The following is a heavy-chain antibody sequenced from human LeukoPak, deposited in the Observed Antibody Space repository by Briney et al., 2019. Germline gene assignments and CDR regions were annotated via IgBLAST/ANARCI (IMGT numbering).Heavy chain of an antibody. Sequence: GGSLRLSCAASGFAVSSNHMSWVRQAPGKGLEWVSVIYSGGSTYYADSVKGRFTISRDNSKNTLYLQMNSLRAEDTAVYYCARDAYGDYYFDYWGQGTLVTVSS. J-gene: IGHJ4*02. V-gene: IGHV3-53*01. CDR2: IYSGGST. CDR3: ARDAYGDYYFDY. D-gene: IGHD4-17*01. CDR1: GFAVSSNH.